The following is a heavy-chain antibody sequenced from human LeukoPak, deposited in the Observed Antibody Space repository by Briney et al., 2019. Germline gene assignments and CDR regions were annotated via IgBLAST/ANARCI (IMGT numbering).Heavy chain of an antibody. CDR1: GYTFTGYY. J-gene: IGHJ6*03. CDR3: ARGGHGEQWLPDATPYYYYYYMDV. Sequence: GASVKVSCKASGYTFTGYYMHWVRQAPGQGLEWMGWINPNSGGTNYAQKFQGRVTMTRDTSISTAYMELSRLRSDDTAVYYCARGGHGEQWLPDATPYYYYYYMDVWGKGTTVTVSS. CDR2: INPNSGGT. D-gene: IGHD6-19*01. V-gene: IGHV1-2*02.